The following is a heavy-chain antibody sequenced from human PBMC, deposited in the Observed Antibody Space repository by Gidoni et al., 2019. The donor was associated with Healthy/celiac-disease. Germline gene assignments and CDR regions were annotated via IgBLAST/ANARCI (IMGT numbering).Heavy chain of an antibody. J-gene: IGHJ5*02. CDR2: IYYSGST. V-gene: IGHV4-59*01. D-gene: IGHD6-13*01. CDR3: ARYTSSSWTNWFDP. Sequence: QVQLQESAPGLVQPSETLSLTCTVPGGSLSSYYGGWIRQPPGKGLEWIGYIYYSGSTNYNPSLKSRVTISVDTSKNRFALKLSSVTAADTAVYYCARYTSSSWTNWFDPWGQGTLVTVSS. CDR1: GGSLSSYY.